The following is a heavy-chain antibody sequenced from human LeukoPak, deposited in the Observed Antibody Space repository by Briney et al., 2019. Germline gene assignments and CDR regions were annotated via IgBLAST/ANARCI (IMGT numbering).Heavy chain of an antibody. Sequence: PGGSLRLSCAASGFTFSSYSMNWVRQAPGKGLEWVSYISSSSNTIYYADSVKGRFTISRDNSKNTLYLQVNSLRAEDTAVYYCAKDLRGSYYYALDYWGQGTLVTVSS. V-gene: IGHV3-48*01. CDR2: ISSSSNTI. CDR3: AKDLRGSYYYALDY. D-gene: IGHD1-26*01. CDR1: GFTFSSYS. J-gene: IGHJ4*02.